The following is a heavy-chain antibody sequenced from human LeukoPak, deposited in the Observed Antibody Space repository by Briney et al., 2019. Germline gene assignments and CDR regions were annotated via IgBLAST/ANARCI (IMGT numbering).Heavy chain of an antibody. D-gene: IGHD6-13*01. Sequence: ASVKVSCKASGYTFTSYGISWVRQAPGQGLEWMGWISAYNGNTKYAQNLQGRVTMTTDTSTNTAHMELRSLRSDDTAVYYCAKESAGYTSSWYAHFDYWGHGSLVTVSS. CDR3: AKESAGYTSSWYAHFDY. J-gene: IGHJ4*01. V-gene: IGHV1-18*01. CDR1: GYTFTSYG. CDR2: ISAYNGNT.